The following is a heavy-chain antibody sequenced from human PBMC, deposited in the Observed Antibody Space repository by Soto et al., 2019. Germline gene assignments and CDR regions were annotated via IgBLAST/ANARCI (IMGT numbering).Heavy chain of an antibody. CDR3: ARDPFPLRYFDCPPL. CDR1: GGSISSGGYY. J-gene: IGHJ4*02. CDR2: IYYSGST. Sequence: PSEALSLTCTVSGGSISSGGYYWSWIRQHPGKGLEWIGYIYYSGSTYYNPSLKSRVTISVDTSKNQFSLKLSSVTAADTAVYYCARDPFPLRYFDCPPLWGQGTLVPVSS. V-gene: IGHV4-31*03. D-gene: IGHD3-9*01.